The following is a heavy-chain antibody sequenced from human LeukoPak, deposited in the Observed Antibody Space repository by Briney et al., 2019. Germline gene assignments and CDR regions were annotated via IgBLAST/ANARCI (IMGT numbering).Heavy chain of an antibody. Sequence: ASVKVSCKASGYTFTSYYIHWVRQAPGQGLEWMGWINPNSGGTNYAQKFQGRVTMTRGTSISTAYMELSRLRSDDTAVYYCARDYYDSYWGQGTLVTVSS. V-gene: IGHV1-2*02. CDR3: ARDYYDSY. D-gene: IGHD3-22*01. J-gene: IGHJ4*02. CDR1: GYTFTSYY. CDR2: INPNSGGT.